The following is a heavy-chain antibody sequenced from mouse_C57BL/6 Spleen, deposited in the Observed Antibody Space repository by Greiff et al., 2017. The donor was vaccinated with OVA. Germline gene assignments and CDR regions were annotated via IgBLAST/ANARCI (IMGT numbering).Heavy chain of an antibody. CDR3: ARWQTGRYWYFDV. CDR1: GYTFTSYW. J-gene: IGHJ1*03. CDR2: IDPNSGGT. Sequence: QSCKASGYTFTSYWMHWVKQRPGRGLEWIGRIDPNSGGTKYNEKFKSKATLTVDKPSSTAYMQLSSLTSEDSAVYYCARWQTGRYWYFDVWGTGTTVTVSS. V-gene: IGHV1-72*01. D-gene: IGHD4-1*01.